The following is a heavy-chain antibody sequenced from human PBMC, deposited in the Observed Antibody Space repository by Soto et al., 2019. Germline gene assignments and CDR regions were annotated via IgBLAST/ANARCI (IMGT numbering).Heavy chain of an antibody. J-gene: IGHJ6*02. CDR1: GGSISSSIYY. Sequence: SETLSLTCTVSGGSISSSIYYWGCIRQPPGKGLEWIGSIYYSGSTYYNPSLKSRVTISVDTSKNQFSLKLSSVTAADTAVYYCATFPFWSGYYYYYGMDVWGQGTTVT. V-gene: IGHV4-39*01. CDR2: IYYSGST. D-gene: IGHD3-3*01. CDR3: ATFPFWSGYYYYYGMDV.